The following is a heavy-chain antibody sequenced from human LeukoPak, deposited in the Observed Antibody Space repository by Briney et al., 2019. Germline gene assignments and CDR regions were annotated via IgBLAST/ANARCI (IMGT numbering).Heavy chain of an antibody. Sequence: PGGSLRLSCAAFGFTFSSYAMGWVRQAPGKGLDWVSAISGSGGDTYYADSVKGRFTFSRDNSKSTLYLQMNSLRPEDTALYYCAKAVWFGEFDYYFFGLDVWGQGTTVTVSS. D-gene: IGHD3-10*01. CDR2: ISGSGGDT. V-gene: IGHV3-23*01. J-gene: IGHJ6*02. CDR3: AKAVWFGEFDYYFFGLDV. CDR1: GFTFSSYA.